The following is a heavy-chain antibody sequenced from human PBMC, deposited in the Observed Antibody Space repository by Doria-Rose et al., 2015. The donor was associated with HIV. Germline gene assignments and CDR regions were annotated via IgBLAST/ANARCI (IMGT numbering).Heavy chain of an antibody. D-gene: IGHD1-26*01. Sequence: VQLVQSGGGLVQPGRSLRLSCTTSGFTFGDYTMSWVRQAPGKGLEWVGFIRTKAYFGTPEYAASVKGRFTISRDESKNIAYLQMTSLKTEDTAVYFCTRDNGGAAVGASYYWGQGTLVTVSS. V-gene: IGHV3-49*04. CDR3: TRDNGGAAVGASYY. J-gene: IGHJ4*02. CDR2: IRTKAYFGTP. CDR1: GFTFGDYT.